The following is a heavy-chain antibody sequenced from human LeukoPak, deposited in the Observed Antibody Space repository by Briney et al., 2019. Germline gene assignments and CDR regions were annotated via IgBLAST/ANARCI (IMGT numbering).Heavy chain of an antibody. D-gene: IGHD1-26*01. Sequence: AAVKVSCKASGYTFSDYYIHWVRQAPGQGLEWMGWIDPKNGGTKSAQKFQGRVTMTRDTSIRTAYMELSRLRSDDTAEYYCARGRLSGSGSYWGQGALVIVFS. CDR3: ARGRLSGSGSY. J-gene: IGHJ4*02. V-gene: IGHV1-2*02. CDR1: GYTFSDYY. CDR2: IDPKNGGT.